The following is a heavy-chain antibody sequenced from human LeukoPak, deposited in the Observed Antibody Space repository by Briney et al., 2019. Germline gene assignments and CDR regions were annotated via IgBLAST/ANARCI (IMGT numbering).Heavy chain of an antibody. CDR2: IYSGGST. V-gene: IGHV3-53*04. D-gene: IGHD6-19*01. CDR3: AKDIGYSSGWYDY. Sequence: PGGSLRLSCAASGFTVSSNYMSWVRQAPGKGLEWVSVIYSGGSTYYADSVKGRFTISRHNSKNTLYLQMNSLRAEDTALYYCAKDIGYSSGWYDYWGQGTLVTVSP. CDR1: GFTVSSNY. J-gene: IGHJ4*02.